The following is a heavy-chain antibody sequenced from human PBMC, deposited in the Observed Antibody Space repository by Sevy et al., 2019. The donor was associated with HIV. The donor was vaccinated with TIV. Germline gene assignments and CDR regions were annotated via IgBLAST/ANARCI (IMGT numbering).Heavy chain of an antibody. D-gene: IGHD3-9*01. Sequence: SETLSLTCSVSGAYVSSANDYWSWIRQPPGKGLEWIGYVFYFGNTNYNPSLKSRATISLDTSKKQFSLKLTSVTAADTAIYYCARDQYYDILTGLYAMDVWGQGPTVTVSS. V-gene: IGHV4-61*01. CDR2: VFYFGNT. CDR3: ARDQYYDILTGLYAMDV. J-gene: IGHJ6*02. CDR1: GAYVSSANDY.